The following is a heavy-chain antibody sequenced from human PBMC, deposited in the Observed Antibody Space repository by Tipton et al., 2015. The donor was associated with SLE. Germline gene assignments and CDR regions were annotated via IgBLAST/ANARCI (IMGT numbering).Heavy chain of an antibody. V-gene: IGHV4-38-2*02. CDR2: FYHSGST. J-gene: IGHJ4*02. CDR1: GHSISSGYY. D-gene: IGHD2-21*01. CDR3: AVNVVVKVQVDY. Sequence: GLVKPSETLSLICNVSGHSISSGYYWGWIRQFPGKGLEWIGSFYHSGSTYYNPSLKSRVTISVDTSKNQFSLKLTSVTAADTAVYHCAVNVVVKVQVDYWGPGALVTVSS.